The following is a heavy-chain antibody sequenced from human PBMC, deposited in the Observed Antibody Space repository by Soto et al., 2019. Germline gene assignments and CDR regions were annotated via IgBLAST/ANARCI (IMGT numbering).Heavy chain of an antibody. Sequence: SVTLSLSCTVTGGSICSSSYYWGWIRQPPGKGLEWIGIIYYSGSTYYNPSLKSRVTISVDTSKNQFSLKLSSVSATDTAVYYRATSNCFDPWGQGTLVTVS. CDR3: ATSNCFDP. CDR1: GGSICSSSYY. J-gene: IGHJ5*02. CDR2: IYYSGST. V-gene: IGHV4-39*01.